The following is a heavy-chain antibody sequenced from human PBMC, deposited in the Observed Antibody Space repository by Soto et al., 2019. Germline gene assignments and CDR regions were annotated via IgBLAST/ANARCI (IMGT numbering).Heavy chain of an antibody. CDR2: IYYSGST. Sequence: QLQLQESGPGLVKPSETLSLTCTVSGGSISSSNYYWGWIRQPPGKGLEWIGSIYYSGSTYYNPSLKSRVTLSVDTSKTQFSLTLSSVTAADTAVYYCATQEVGGSYVYTFDPWGQGTLVTVSS. CDR1: GGSISSSNYY. V-gene: IGHV4-39*01. CDR3: ATQEVGGSYVYTFDP. D-gene: IGHD1-26*01. J-gene: IGHJ5*02.